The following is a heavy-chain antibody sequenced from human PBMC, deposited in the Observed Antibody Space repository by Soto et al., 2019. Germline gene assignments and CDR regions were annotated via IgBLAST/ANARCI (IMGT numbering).Heavy chain of an antibody. V-gene: IGHV3-23*01. J-gene: IGHJ4*02. CDR1: GFTLGRYG. CDR2: VSPNGQGI. Sequence: GWSLRLSCAASGFTLGRYGMSWVRQAPGKGLEWVSAVSPNGQGIYYADSVRGRFTISRDFSKNTVFLHMDSLRAEDTAVYYCAKDRDYPRDYFHYWGQGTLVTVSS. D-gene: IGHD3-10*01. CDR3: AKDRDYPRDYFHY.